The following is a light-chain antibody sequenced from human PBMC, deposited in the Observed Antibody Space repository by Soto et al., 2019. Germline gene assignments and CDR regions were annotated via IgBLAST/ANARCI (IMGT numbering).Light chain of an antibody. CDR1: QSISSY. CDR2: TAS. CDR3: QQYNSYS. J-gene: IGKJ1*01. Sequence: DIQMTQSPSSLCASVGDRVTIAGRASQSISSYLNWYQQKLGKAPKLLIYTASSLPGGVPSRFSGSGSGKDFTLTISSLQPEDFATYYCQQYNSYSFGQRTKVDI. V-gene: IGKV1-39*01.